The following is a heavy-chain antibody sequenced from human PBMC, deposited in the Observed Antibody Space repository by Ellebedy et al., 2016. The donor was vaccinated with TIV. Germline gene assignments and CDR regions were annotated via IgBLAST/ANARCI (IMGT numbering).Heavy chain of an antibody. CDR2: VKSKTDGGTI. V-gene: IGHV3-15*01. CDR1: GFTFSSYT. Sequence: GGSLRLXXAASGFTFSSYTMNWVRQAPGKGLEWVGRVKSKTDGGTIDYAAPVKGRFTISRDDSENTLNLQMNSLKTEDTAVYYCTTGGGGNVFDYWGQGTLVTVSS. D-gene: IGHD2-15*01. CDR3: TTGGGGNVFDY. J-gene: IGHJ4*02.